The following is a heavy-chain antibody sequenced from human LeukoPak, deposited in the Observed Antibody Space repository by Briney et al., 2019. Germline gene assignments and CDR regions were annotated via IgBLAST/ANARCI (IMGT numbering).Heavy chain of an antibody. CDR1: GFTFSSYA. J-gene: IGHJ3*02. Sequence: GGSLRLSCAASGFTFSSYAMHWVRQAPGKGLEYVSAISSNGGSTYYANSVKGRFTISRDNSKNTLYLQMGSLRAEDMAVYYCARVYGSGSYFSVAFDIWGQGTMVTVSS. CDR3: ARVYGSGSYFSVAFDI. V-gene: IGHV3-64*01. CDR2: ISSNGGST. D-gene: IGHD3-10*01.